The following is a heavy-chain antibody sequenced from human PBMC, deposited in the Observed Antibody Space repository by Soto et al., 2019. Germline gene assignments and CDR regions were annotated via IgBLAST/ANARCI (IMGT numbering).Heavy chain of an antibody. J-gene: IGHJ5*02. CDR3: AREGFEGIQLIDARDNWFDP. CDR1: GGTFSSYA. Sequence: QVQLVQSGAEVKKPGSSVKVSCKASGGTFSSYAISWVRQAPGQGLEWMGGIIPIFGTANYAQTFQGRVTITADKSTSTAYMELSSLRSEDTAVYYCAREGFEGIQLIDARDNWFDPWGQGTLVTVSS. CDR2: IIPIFGTA. V-gene: IGHV1-69*06. D-gene: IGHD5-18*01.